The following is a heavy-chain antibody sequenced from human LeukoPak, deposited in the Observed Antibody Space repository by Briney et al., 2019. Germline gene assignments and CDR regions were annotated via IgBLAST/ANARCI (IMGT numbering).Heavy chain of an antibody. V-gene: IGHV4-59*01. CDR1: GSSISSYY. CDR3: ARDGPLGYCSGGCCYPYWYFDL. D-gene: IGHD2-15*01. Sequence: SETLSLTCTVSGSSISSYYWSWIQQPPGKGLEWIGYIYYSGSTNYNPSLKSRVTISVDTSKNQFSLKLSSVTAADTAVYYCARDGPLGYCSGGCCYPYWYFDLWGRGTLVTVSS. J-gene: IGHJ2*01. CDR2: IYYSGST.